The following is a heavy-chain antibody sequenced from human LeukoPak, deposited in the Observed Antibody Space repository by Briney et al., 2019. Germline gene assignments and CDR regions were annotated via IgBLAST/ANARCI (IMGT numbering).Heavy chain of an antibody. J-gene: IGHJ6*02. D-gene: IGHD6-13*01. CDR1: GFTFSSYA. Sequence: GGSLRLSCAASGFTFSSYAMHWVRRAPGKGLEWVAVISYDGSNKYYADSVKGRFTISRDNSKNTLYLQMNSLRAEDTAVYYCARGIIAAAGTGDYYYYYGMDVWGQGTTVTVSS. CDR2: ISYDGSNK. V-gene: IGHV3-30-3*01. CDR3: ARGIIAAAGTGDYYYYYGMDV.